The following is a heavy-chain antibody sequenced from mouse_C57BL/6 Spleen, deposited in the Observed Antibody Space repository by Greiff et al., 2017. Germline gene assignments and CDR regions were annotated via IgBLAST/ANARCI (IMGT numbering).Heavy chain of an antibody. CDR3: ARGGTGDYFDY. CDR2: IYPGDGDT. J-gene: IGHJ2*01. CDR1: GYAFSSSW. V-gene: IGHV1-82*01. D-gene: IGHD3-3*01. Sequence: VQLQQSGPELVKPGASVKISCKASGYAFSSSWMNWVKQRPGKGLEWIGRIYPGDGDTNYNGKFKGKATMTAHKSSSTAYMQLSSLTSEDSAVYFCARGGTGDYFDYWGQGTTLTVSS.